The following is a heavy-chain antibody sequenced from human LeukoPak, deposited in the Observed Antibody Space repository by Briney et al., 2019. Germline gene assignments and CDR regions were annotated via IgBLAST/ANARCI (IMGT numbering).Heavy chain of an antibody. J-gene: IGHJ5*02. V-gene: IGHV4-38-2*02. CDR1: GYSISSGYY. CDR2: IYHSGGT. D-gene: IGHD6-6*01. Sequence: SETLSLTCTVSGYSISSGYYWGWIRQPPGKGLEWIGSIYHSGGTYYNPSLKSRVTISVDTSKNQFSLKLSSVTAADTAVYYCARESINGWFDPWGQGTLVTVSS. CDR3: ARESINGWFDP.